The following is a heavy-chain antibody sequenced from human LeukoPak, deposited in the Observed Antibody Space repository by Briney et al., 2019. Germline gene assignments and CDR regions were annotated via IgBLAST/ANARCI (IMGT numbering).Heavy chain of an antibody. CDR3: ARESACGTTNCLAPADWLDP. CDR2: ISPNSGDT. CDR1: GYTFTGYY. J-gene: IGHJ5*02. D-gene: IGHD2-2*01. V-gene: IGHV1-2*02. Sequence: GASVKLSCKASGYTFTGYYMHWGRQAPGQGLEWMGWISPNSGDTDIAQKFQGRVTMTRDTSIATSYMEVDSLTSDDTAVYYCARESACGTTNCLAPADWLDPWGQGTLVIVSS.